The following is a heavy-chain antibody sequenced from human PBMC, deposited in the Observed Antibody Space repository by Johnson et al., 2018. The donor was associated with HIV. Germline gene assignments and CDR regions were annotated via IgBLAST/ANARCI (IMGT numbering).Heavy chain of an antibody. D-gene: IGHD6-13*01. CDR2: IKQAGSEK. V-gene: IGHV3-7*01. J-gene: IGHJ3*02. CDR3: AGLPPGMARRAFDI. Sequence: VQLVESGGRVVQPGGSLRLSCAASGFTFSNYGMHWVRQTPGKGLEWVANIKQAGSEKYSVDSVKGRFTISRDNTKNSLYLQMNSLRAEDTAVYYCAGLPPGMARRAFDIWGQGTMVTVSS. CDR1: GFTFSNYG.